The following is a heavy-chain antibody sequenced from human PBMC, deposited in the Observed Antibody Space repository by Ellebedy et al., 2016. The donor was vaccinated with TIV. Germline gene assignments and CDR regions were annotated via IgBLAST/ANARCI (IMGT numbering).Heavy chain of an antibody. CDR1: GASISSYY. D-gene: IGHD5-24*01. Sequence: MPSETLSLTCNVSGASISSYYWSWIRQPPGKGLEWIGWIYYSGTTNYTPSLKSRVTMSVDTSKNQFSLKLTPVTAADTAVYYCARRKSLQFEYAFDVWGQGTMVTVSS. CDR2: IYYSGTT. V-gene: IGHV4-59*08. J-gene: IGHJ3*01. CDR3: ARRKSLQFEYAFDV.